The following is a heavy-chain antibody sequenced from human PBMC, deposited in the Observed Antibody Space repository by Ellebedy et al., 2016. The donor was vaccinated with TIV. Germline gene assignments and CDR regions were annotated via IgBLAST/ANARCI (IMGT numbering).Heavy chain of an antibody. D-gene: IGHD2-8*01. J-gene: IGHJ4*02. CDR2: YNGNT. Sequence: YNGNTNYAQKLQGRVTMTTDTSTSTAYMELRSLRSDDTAVYYCARGTGFCTNGVCEVDYWGQGTLVTVSS. CDR3: ARGTGFCTNGVCEVDY. V-gene: IGHV1-18*01.